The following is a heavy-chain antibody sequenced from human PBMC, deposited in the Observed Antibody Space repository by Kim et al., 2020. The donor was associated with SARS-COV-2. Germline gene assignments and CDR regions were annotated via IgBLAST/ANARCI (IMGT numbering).Heavy chain of an antibody. CDR3: ARAAWAIRPPFDY. CDR2: INHSGST. V-gene: IGHV4-34*01. J-gene: IGHJ4*02. Sequence: SETLSLTCAVYGGSFSGYYWSWIRQPPGKGLEWIGEINHSGSTNYNPSLKSRVTISVDTSKNQFSLKLSSVTAADTAVYYCARAAWAIRPPFDYWGQGTLVTVSS. D-gene: IGHD1-26*01. CDR1: GGSFSGYY.